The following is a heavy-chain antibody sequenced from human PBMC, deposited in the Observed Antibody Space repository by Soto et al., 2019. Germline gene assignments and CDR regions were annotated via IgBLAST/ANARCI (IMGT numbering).Heavy chain of an antibody. Sequence: TSEALSLTCSVSCGSISSGGYSFGWIRQPPGNALEWIGYIYHSGSTYYNPSLKSRVTISVDRSKNQFSLKLSSVTAADTAVYYCARVRVPDSSGYYRGWFDPWGQGTLVTVSS. V-gene: IGHV4-30-2*01. CDR2: IYHSGST. CDR1: CGSISSGGYS. J-gene: IGHJ5*02. D-gene: IGHD3-22*01. CDR3: ARVRVPDSSGYYRGWFDP.